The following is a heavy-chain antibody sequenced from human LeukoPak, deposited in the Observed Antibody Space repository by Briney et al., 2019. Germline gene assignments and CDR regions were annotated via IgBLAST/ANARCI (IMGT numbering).Heavy chain of an antibody. CDR3: ARGGEDNYDFWSGYSEFDC. CDR1: GFTFSSYW. V-gene: IGHV3-74*01. CDR2: INSDGSST. J-gene: IGHJ4*02. Sequence: PGGSLRLSCAASGFTFSSYWMHWVRQAPGKGLVWVSRINSDGSSTSYADSVKGRFTISRDNAKNTLYLQMNSLRAEDTAVYYCARGGEDNYDFWSGYSEFDCWGQGTLVTVSS. D-gene: IGHD3-3*01.